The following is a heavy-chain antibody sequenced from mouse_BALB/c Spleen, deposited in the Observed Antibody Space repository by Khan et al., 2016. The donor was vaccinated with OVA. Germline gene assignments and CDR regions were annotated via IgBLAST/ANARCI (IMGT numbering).Heavy chain of an antibody. D-gene: IGHD2-3*01. CDR2: ISSGGSYT. J-gene: IGHJ4*01. Sequence: EVQLQESGGDLVKPGGSLKLSCAASGFTFSSYGMSWVRQTPDKRLEWVAAISSGGSYTYYADSLKGRFTISRDNAKNTLYLQMSSLKSEDTAMYYCARQPGYYEGSAMDYWGQGTSVTVSS. V-gene: IGHV5-6*01. CDR1: GFTFSSYG. CDR3: ARQPGYYEGSAMDY.